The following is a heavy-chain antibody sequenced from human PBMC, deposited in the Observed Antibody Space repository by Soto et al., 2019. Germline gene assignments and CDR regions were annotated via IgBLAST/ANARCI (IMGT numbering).Heavy chain of an antibody. Sequence: QPGGSLRLSCAAYGFTFSSYGMHWVRQAPGKGLEWVAVISYDGNNKYYADSVKGRFTISRDNSKNTLYLQMNSLRDEDTAVYYCAKPHNWNHAGPNSDWGQGTLVTVSS. CDR1: GFTFSSYG. CDR3: AKPHNWNHAGPNSD. V-gene: IGHV3-30*18. D-gene: IGHD1-20*01. CDR2: ISYDGNNK. J-gene: IGHJ4*02.